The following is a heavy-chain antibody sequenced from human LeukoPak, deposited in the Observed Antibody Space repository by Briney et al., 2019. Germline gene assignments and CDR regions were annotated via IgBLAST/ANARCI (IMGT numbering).Heavy chain of an antibody. CDR3: ARVIQQSNWKSGFDY. CDR1: GGSINNYY. J-gene: IGHJ4*02. V-gene: IGHV4-4*07. CDR2: IHSSGNT. D-gene: IGHD5-18*01. Sequence: SETLSLTCTVSGGSINNYYWSWIRQPAGKTLEWIGRIHSSGNTHYNPSLKSRVTASVDTSKNQFSLKLSSVTAADTAVYYCARVIQQSNWKSGFDYWGQGTLVTVSS.